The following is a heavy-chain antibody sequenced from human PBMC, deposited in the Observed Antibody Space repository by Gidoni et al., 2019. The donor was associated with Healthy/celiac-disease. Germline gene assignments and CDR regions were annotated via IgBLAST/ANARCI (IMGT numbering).Heavy chain of an antibody. V-gene: IGHV3-11*01. Sequence: QVQLVESGGGLVKPGGSLRLSCAASGFPFGAYYMSWIRQAPGKGLEWFSYISSSGSTIYYADSVKGRFTISRDNAKNSLYLQMNSLRAEDTAVYYCARDLYCSSTSCYPGGYYYYGMDVWGQGTTVTVSS. CDR1: GFPFGAYY. J-gene: IGHJ6*02. CDR3: ARDLYCSSTSCYPGGYYYYGMDV. CDR2: ISSSGSTI. D-gene: IGHD2-2*01.